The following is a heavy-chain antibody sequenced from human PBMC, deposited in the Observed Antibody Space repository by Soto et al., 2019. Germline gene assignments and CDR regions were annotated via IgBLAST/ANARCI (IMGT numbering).Heavy chain of an antibody. CDR3: ARVPTPTFSGLKSYFDY. CDR2: INSDGSSM. V-gene: IGHV3-74*01. J-gene: IGHJ4*02. Sequence: EVQLVESGGGLVQPGGSLRLSCAASGFTFSGYWMHWVRQAPGKGLVWVSRINSDGSSMSYADSVKGRFTISRDNAKNTLYLQMNSLRAEDTAVYYCARVPTPTFSGLKSYFDYWGQGTLVTVSS. D-gene: IGHD6-19*01. CDR1: GFTFSGYW.